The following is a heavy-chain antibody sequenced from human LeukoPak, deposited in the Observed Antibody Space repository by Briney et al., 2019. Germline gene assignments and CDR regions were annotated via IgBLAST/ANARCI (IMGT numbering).Heavy chain of an antibody. CDR1: GGSFSGYY. CDR2: INHSGST. D-gene: IGHD3-22*01. J-gene: IGHJ3*02. CDR3: ARLRKGGYNHAFDI. Sequence: PSETLSLTCAVYGGSFSGYYWSWIRQPPGKVLEWIGEINHSGSTNYNPSLKSRVTISVDTSKNQFSLKLSSVTAADTAVYYCARLRKGGYNHAFDIWGQGTMVTVSS. V-gene: IGHV4-34*01.